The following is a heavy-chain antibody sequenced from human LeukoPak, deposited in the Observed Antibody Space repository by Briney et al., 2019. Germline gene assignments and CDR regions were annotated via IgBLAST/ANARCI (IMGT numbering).Heavy chain of an antibody. Sequence: ASVKVSCKASGYTFTGYYMHWVRQAPGQGLEWMGWINPNSGGTNYAQKFQGRVTMTRDTSISTAYMELSRLRSDDTAVYYCARGPYDSSGYPLPYAFDIWGQGTMVTVSS. CDR1: GYTFTGYY. CDR2: INPNSGGT. J-gene: IGHJ3*02. D-gene: IGHD3-22*01. V-gene: IGHV1-2*02. CDR3: ARGPYDSSGYPLPYAFDI.